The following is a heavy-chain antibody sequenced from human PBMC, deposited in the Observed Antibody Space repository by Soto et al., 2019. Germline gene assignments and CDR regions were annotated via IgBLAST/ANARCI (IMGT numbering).Heavy chain of an antibody. V-gene: IGHV4-59*01. D-gene: IGHD3-22*01. CDR3: GGKDYDSSGYFDY. CDR1: GGSISSYY. Sequence: SETLSLTCTVSGGSISSYYWSWIRQPPGKGLEWIGYMYYSGSTNYNPSLKSRVTISVDTSKNQFSLKLSSVTAADTAVYYCGGKDYDSSGYFDYWGQGTLVTVSS. CDR2: MYYSGST. J-gene: IGHJ4*02.